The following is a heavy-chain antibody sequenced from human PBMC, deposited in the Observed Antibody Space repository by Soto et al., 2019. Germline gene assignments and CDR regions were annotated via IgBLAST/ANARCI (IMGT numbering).Heavy chain of an antibody. D-gene: IGHD5-12*01. CDR2: IKSKAHGETA. Sequence: GGSLRLSCAASGFSFSDAWMIWVRQAPGKGLEWVGRIKSKAHGETADYAAPVNGRFTISRDDSKNTVYLQMNSLKIEDTAVYYCTTGVDGYNPFDYWGQGTLVTVSS. V-gene: IGHV3-15*07. CDR1: GFSFSDAW. J-gene: IGHJ4*02. CDR3: TTGVDGYNPFDY.